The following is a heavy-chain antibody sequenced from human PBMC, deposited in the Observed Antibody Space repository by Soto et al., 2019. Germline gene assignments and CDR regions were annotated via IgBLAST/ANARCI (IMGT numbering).Heavy chain of an antibody. CDR1: GFIFSRYS. V-gene: IGHV3-21*01. Sequence: PGGSLRLSCAVSGFIFSRYSMHWVRQAPGKGLEWVSSIGTSGSYIYDTDSVKGRFTISRDNTKDSLYLQMNSLRAEDTAIYYCARGSAFIGLDYWGQGTPVTVSS. CDR3: ARGSAFIGLDY. D-gene: IGHD1-26*01. J-gene: IGHJ4*02. CDR2: IGTSGSYI.